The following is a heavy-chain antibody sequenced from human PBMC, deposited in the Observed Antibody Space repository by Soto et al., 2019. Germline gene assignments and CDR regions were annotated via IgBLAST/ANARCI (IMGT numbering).Heavy chain of an antibody. CDR3: ARYTGSYYYY. CDR1: GGPISGHY. Sequence: SETLSLTCTVSGGPISGHYWSWVRQPLGKGLEWIGCIHYTGSTDYNPSLKSRVTISVDTSNNQFSLNLISVTAADTAVYYCARYTGSYYYYWGQGTLVTVSS. J-gene: IGHJ4*02. D-gene: IGHD1-26*01. V-gene: IGHV4-59*11. CDR2: IHYTGST.